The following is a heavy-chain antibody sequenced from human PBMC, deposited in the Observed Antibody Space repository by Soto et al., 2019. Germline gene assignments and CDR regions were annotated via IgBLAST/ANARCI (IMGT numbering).Heavy chain of an antibody. CDR1: GFSLNTGGMG. CDR2: IYWDGDR. V-gene: IGHV2-5*02. Sequence: QITLKESGPTLVKPTQTLTLTCTFSGFSLNTGGMGVGWIRQPPGKALEWLALIYWDGDRRYSPSLMSRLTIAKDTSKYHVVLTMTNMDPVDTATYYCVHSRCGGDCRLSYSSHYYYGMDIWGKGTTVTFSS. D-gene: IGHD2-21*02. CDR3: VHSRCGGDCRLSYSSHYYYGMDI. J-gene: IGHJ6*04.